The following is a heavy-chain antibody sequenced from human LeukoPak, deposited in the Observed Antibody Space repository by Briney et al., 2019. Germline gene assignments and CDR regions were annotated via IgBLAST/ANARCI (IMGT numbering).Heavy chain of an antibody. Sequence: PGGSLRSSCQAPGSTASSATMSWVRKVQGKGLEWVSVIYSGGSTYYADSVKGRFTISRDKSKNTVYLQMNSLRFEDTAMYYCARNWFDPWGQGTLVTVSS. CDR2: IYSGGST. CDR1: GSTASSAT. J-gene: IGHJ5*02. V-gene: IGHV3-53*05. CDR3: ARNWFDP.